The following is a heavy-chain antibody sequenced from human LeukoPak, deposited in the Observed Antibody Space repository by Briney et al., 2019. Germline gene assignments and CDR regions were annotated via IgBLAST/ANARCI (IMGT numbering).Heavy chain of an antibody. Sequence: GGSLGLSCAASGFTFSSYSMNWVRQAPGKGLEWVSYISSSGSTIYYADSVKGRFTISRDNAKNSLYLQMNSLRAEDTAVYYCARDLLTAPFDAFDIWGQGTMVTVSS. V-gene: IGHV3-48*04. CDR1: GFTFSSYS. CDR3: ARDLLTAPFDAFDI. D-gene: IGHD1-20*01. CDR2: ISSSGSTI. J-gene: IGHJ3*02.